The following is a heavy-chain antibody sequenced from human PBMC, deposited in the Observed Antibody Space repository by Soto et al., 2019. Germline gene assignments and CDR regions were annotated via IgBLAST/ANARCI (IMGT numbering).Heavy chain of an antibody. D-gene: IGHD3-10*01. Sequence: GGSLRLSCAASGFTFSSYSMNWVRQAPGKGLEWVSYISSSSSTIYYADSVKGRFTISRDNAKNSLYLQMNSLRDEDTAVYYCARVRTSGSYLEGYYYGMDVWGQGTTVTVSS. V-gene: IGHV3-48*02. CDR2: ISSSSSTI. CDR3: ARVRTSGSYLEGYYYGMDV. CDR1: GFTFSSYS. J-gene: IGHJ6*02.